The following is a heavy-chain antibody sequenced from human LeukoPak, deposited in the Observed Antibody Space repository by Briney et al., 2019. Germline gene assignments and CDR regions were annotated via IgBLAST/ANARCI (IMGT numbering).Heavy chain of an antibody. CDR1: GFTVSSNY. Sequence: TGGPLRLSCAASGFTVSSNYMSWVRQAPGKGLEWVSVIYSGGSTYYADSVKGRFTISRDNSKNTLYLQMNSLRAEDTAVYYCARDAFRQNWFDPWGQGTLVTVSS. CDR3: ARDAFRQNWFDP. V-gene: IGHV3-53*01. J-gene: IGHJ5*02. CDR2: IYSGGST.